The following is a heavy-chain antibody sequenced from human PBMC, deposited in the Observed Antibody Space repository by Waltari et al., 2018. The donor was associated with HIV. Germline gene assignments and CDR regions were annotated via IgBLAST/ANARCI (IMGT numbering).Heavy chain of an antibody. D-gene: IGHD5-18*01. CDR3: GSGSRRGHSHGIDY. CDR1: GYPISSDYY. CDR2: AFRSGST. Sequence: QVQLHESGPGRVKPSETLSLTCAVSGYPISSDYYWGWIRQPPGKGLEWIGSAFRSGSTYYSPSLKSRVTISLDTSKNQFSLKLNSVAAADTAVYYCGSGSRRGHSHGIDYWGQGTLVTVSS. V-gene: IGHV4-38-2*01. J-gene: IGHJ4*02.